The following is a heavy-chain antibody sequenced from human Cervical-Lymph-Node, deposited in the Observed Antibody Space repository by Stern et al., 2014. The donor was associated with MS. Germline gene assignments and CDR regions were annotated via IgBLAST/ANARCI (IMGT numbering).Heavy chain of an antibody. CDR2: IYWDYDK. V-gene: IGHV2-5*02. CDR1: GFSLSTSGVG. D-gene: IGHD6-13*01. CDR3: AHSRGSSSWGYDYYYGMDV. Sequence: QVTLKESGPTLVKPTQTLTLTCTFSGFSLSTSGVGVGWIRQPPGKALEWLALIYWDYDKRYSPSLKSRLTITKDTSKNQVVLTMTNMDPVDTATYYCAHSRGSSSWGYDYYYGMDVWGQGTTVTVSS. J-gene: IGHJ6*02.